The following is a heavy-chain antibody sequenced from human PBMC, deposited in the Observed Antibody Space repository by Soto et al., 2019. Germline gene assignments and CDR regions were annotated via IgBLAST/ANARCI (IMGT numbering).Heavy chain of an antibody. V-gene: IGHV4-59*08. CDR2: IYYSGST. J-gene: IGHJ4*02. CDR3: ARHARGFDY. CDR1: GGSINSYY. Sequence: QVQLQESGPGLVKPSETLSLTCTVSGGSINSYYWSWIRQPPGKGLEWIGYIYYSGSTNYNPSLKSRVTISVDTSKNQFSLRLSSVTAADTAVYYCARHARGFDYWGQGTLVTVSS.